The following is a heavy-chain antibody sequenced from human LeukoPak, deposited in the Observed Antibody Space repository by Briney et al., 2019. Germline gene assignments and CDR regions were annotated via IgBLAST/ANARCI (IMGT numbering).Heavy chain of an antibody. D-gene: IGHD6-19*01. CDR3: VRVAVAGNLNNWFDP. J-gene: IGHJ5*02. CDR1: GFTFSNYG. Sequence: PGRSLRLSCAASGFTFSNYGMHWVRQAPGKGLECVAVIWYDGSNKYYADSVKGRFTISRDDSKNTLYLKMNSLRAEDTAVYYCVRVAVAGNLNNWFDPWGQGTLVTVSS. V-gene: IGHV3-33*01. CDR2: IWYDGSNK.